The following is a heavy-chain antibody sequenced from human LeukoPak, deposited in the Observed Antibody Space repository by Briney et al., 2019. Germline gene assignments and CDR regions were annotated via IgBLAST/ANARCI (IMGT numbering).Heavy chain of an antibody. CDR1: GFTFSSYE. Sequence: GGSLRLSCAASGFTFSSYEMNWVRQAPGKGLEWVSYISSSGSTIYYADSVKGRFTISRDNAKNSLYLQMNSLRAEDTAVYYCAREPLYYYDSSGYYAQYYFDYWGQGTLVTVPS. J-gene: IGHJ4*02. CDR2: ISSSGSTI. V-gene: IGHV3-48*03. D-gene: IGHD3-22*01. CDR3: AREPLYYYDSSGYYAQYYFDY.